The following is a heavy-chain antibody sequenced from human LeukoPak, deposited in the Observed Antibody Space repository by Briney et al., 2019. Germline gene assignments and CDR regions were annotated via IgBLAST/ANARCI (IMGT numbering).Heavy chain of an antibody. CDR2: IIPLKGTS. Sequence: ASVKVSSKASGGTLSDHAISWGRQAPGHGRVWMGRIIPLKGTSKLTQQLQDRATISADESTNTVYMEVRSLRSEDTALYYCATYDVLTGFEYWGQGTLVIVSS. J-gene: IGHJ4*02. D-gene: IGHD3-9*01. V-gene: IGHV1-69*13. CDR3: ATYDVLTGFEY. CDR1: GGTLSDHA.